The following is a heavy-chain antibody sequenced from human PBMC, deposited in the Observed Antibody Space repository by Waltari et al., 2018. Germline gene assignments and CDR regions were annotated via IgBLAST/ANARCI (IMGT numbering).Heavy chain of an antibody. D-gene: IGHD1-26*01. V-gene: IGHV4-4*07. J-gene: IGHJ4*02. CDR2: IYTSGST. CDR1: GGPISSYY. CDR3: ARDGRYGGILDY. Sequence: QVQLQESGPGLVKPSETLSLSCTVSGGPISSYYWCWIRQPAGKGLEWIGRIYTSGSTNYNPSLKSRVTMSVDTSKNQFSLKLSSVTAADTAVYYCARDGRYGGILDYWGQGTLVTVSS.